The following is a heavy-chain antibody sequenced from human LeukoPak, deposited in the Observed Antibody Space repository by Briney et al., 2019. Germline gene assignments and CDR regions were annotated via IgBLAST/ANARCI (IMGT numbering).Heavy chain of an antibody. Sequence: GGFLRLSCAASGFTFSDYYMSWIRQAPGKGLEWVSYISNSGTTIYYADSVKGRFTISRDNAKNSLYLQMNSLRADDTAVYYCATSRYYYDSSGYYSRYWGQGTLVTVSS. CDR2: ISNSGTTI. J-gene: IGHJ4*02. D-gene: IGHD3-22*01. V-gene: IGHV3-11*01. CDR3: ATSRYYYDSSGYYSRY. CDR1: GFTFSDYY.